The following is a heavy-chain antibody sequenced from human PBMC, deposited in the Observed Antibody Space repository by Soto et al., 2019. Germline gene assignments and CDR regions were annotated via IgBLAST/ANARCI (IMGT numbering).Heavy chain of an antibody. J-gene: IGHJ6*02. CDR2: ISSSSSYI. CDR1: GFTFGSYS. V-gene: IGHV3-21*01. Sequence: PGGSLRLSCAASGFTFGSYSMNWVRQAPGKGLEWVSSISSSSSYIYYADSVKGRFTISRDNAKNSLYLQMNSLRAEDTAVYYCARDPKQQLRRNMDVWGQGTTVTVSS. CDR3: ARDPKQQLRRNMDV. D-gene: IGHD6-13*01.